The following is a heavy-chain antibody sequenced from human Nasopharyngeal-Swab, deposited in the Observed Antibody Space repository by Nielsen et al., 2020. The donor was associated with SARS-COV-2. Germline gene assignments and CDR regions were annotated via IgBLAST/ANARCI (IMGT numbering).Heavy chain of an antibody. V-gene: IGHV1-8*01. D-gene: IGHD2-15*01. CDR1: GYTFTSYD. J-gene: IGHJ6*02. CDR3: AKEGYCNGGSHLLCFYYGMDV. Sequence: ASVKVSCKASGYTFTSYDINWVRQATGQGLEWMGWMNPNSGNTGYAQKFQGRVTMTRNTSISTAYMELSSLRSEDTAVYYCAKEGYCNGGSHLLCFYYGMDVWGQGTTVTVSS. CDR2: MNPNSGNT.